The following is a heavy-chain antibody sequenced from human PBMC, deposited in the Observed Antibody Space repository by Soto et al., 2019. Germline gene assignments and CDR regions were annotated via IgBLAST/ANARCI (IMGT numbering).Heavy chain of an antibody. CDR1: GYSFTSYW. CDR2: IDPSDSYT. V-gene: IGHV5-10-1*01. CDR3: ASNIAAAGGENYYYYGMDV. Sequence: PGESLKISCKGSGYSFTSYWISWVRQMPGKGLEWMGRIDPSDSYTNYSPSFQGHVTISADKSISTAYLQWSSLKASDTAMYYCASNIAAAGGENYYYYGMDVWGQGTTVTVSS. D-gene: IGHD6-13*01. J-gene: IGHJ6*02.